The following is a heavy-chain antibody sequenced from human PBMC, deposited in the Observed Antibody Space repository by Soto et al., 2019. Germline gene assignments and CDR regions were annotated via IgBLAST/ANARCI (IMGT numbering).Heavy chain of an antibody. CDR3: TKGPRTILGYMDV. Sequence: GGSLRLSCTASGFSDYYMSWIRQAPGKGLEWVSHISSSGTYTNYADSVMGRFTISRDNAKNSLYLQMNSLRADDTSIYYCTKGPRTILGYMDVWGKGTTVTVSS. CDR2: ISSSGTYT. D-gene: IGHD3-3*01. J-gene: IGHJ6*03. V-gene: IGHV3-11*06. CDR1: GFSDYY.